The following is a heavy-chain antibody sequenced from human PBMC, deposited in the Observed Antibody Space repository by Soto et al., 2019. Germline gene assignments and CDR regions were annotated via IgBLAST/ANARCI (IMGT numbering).Heavy chain of an antibody. V-gene: IGHV3-74*01. CDR2: INSDGSST. CDR1: GFTFSSYW. CDR3: AREPGGYGDYQLDY. D-gene: IGHD4-17*01. Sequence: GGSLRLSCAASGFTFSSYWMHWVRQAPGKGLVWVSRINSDGSSTSYADSVKGRFTISRDNAKNTLYLQMNSLRAEDTAVYYCAREPGGYGDYQLDYWGQGTLVTVSS. J-gene: IGHJ4*02.